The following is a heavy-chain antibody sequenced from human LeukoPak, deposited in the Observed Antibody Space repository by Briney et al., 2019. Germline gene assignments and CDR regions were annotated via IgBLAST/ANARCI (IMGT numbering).Heavy chain of an antibody. V-gene: IGHV3-30*02. CDR1: GFTFSSYG. CDR2: IWYDGSNK. CDR3: AKTSDSSGLSPTN. Sequence: GGSLRLSCAASGFTFSSYGMHWVRQAPGKGLEWVAVIWYDGSNKYYADSVKGRFTISRDNSKNTLYLQMNSLRAEDTAVYYCAKTSDSSGLSPTNWGQGTLVTVSS. D-gene: IGHD3-22*01. J-gene: IGHJ4*02.